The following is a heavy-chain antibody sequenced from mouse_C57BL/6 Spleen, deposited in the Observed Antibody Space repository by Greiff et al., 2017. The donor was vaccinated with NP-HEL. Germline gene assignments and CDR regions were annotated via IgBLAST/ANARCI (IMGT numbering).Heavy chain of an antibody. J-gene: IGHJ4*01. Sequence: EVKLVESGGGLVQPGGSLSLSCAASGFTFTDYYMSWVRQPPGKALEWLGFIRNKANGYTTEYSASVKGRFTISRDNSQSILYLQMNALRAEDSATYYCARTQLVYAMDYWGQGTSVTVSS. D-gene: IGHD4-1*02. V-gene: IGHV7-3*01. CDR3: ARTQLVYAMDY. CDR2: IRNKANGYTT. CDR1: GFTFTDYY.